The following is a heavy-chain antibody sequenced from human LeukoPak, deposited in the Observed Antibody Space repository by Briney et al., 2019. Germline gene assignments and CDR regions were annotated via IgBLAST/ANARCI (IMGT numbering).Heavy chain of an antibody. V-gene: IGHV4-4*09. Sequence: PSETLSLTCTVSGGSFTSYYWSWIRQPPGKGLEWIGYVYTSGYTKYHPSLKSRVTISVDTSKNQFSLKLNSVTAADTAVYYCARHLSLAYFDPWGQGTLVTVSS. CDR3: ARHLSLAYFDP. CDR2: VYTSGYT. CDR1: GGSFTSYY. D-gene: IGHD3-9*01. J-gene: IGHJ5*02.